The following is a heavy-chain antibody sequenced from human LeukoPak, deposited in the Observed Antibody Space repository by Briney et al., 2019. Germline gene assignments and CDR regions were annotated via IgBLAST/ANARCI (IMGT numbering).Heavy chain of an antibody. CDR3: ARGGSSWSYAMDV. D-gene: IGHD6-13*01. Sequence: SETLSLTCTVSGGSIKSHYWSWIRQTPGKGLEWIGGISESGSTYHNPSLKSRVTISVDMSKIQLSLKVSSVTAADAAVYYCARGGSSWSYAMDVWGQGTTVTVSS. CDR2: ISESGST. V-gene: IGHV4-59*11. CDR1: GGSIKSHY. J-gene: IGHJ6*02.